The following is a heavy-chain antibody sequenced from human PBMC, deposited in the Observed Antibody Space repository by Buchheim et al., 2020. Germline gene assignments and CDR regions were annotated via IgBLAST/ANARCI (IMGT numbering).Heavy chain of an antibody. J-gene: IGHJ4*02. V-gene: IGHV1-3*01. Sequence: QVQLVQSGAEVKKPGASVKVSCKASGFIFTSYTMHWVRRAPGERLEWLGWINAGNGNTRYSQKFQDRVTITRDTSASTAYMELSSLTSEDMAVYYCARGVTHYLPLPLYSDQWGQGT. CDR1: GFIFTSYT. CDR3: ARGVTHYLPLPLYSDQ. CDR2: INAGNGNT. D-gene: IGHD2-21*02.